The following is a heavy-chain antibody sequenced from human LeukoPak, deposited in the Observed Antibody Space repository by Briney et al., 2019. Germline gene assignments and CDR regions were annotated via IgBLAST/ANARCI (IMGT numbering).Heavy chain of an antibody. CDR2: INPNSGGT. V-gene: IGHV1-2*02. CDR1: GYTFTVYY. J-gene: IGHJ4*02. Sequence: ASVKVSCKASGYTFTVYYMHWVRQAPGQGLEWMGWINPNSGGTNYAQKFQGRVTMTRDTSISTAYMELSRLRSDDTAVYYCAREIRGRGPYGYWGQGTLVTVSS. CDR3: AREIRGRGPYGY. D-gene: IGHD2-15*01.